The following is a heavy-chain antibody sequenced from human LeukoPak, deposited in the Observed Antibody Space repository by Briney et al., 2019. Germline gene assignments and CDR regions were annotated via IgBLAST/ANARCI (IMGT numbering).Heavy chain of an antibody. CDR3: ARELTGTPAVFDY. CDR1: GGSISSYY. D-gene: IGHD1-20*01. Sequence: SETLSLTCTVSGGSISSYYWSWIRQPPGKGLEWIAYIYYSGSTNYNPSLKSRVTISVDTSKNQFSLKLSSVTAADTAVYYCARELTGTPAVFDYWGQGTLVTVSS. CDR2: IYYSGST. J-gene: IGHJ4*02. V-gene: IGHV4-59*01.